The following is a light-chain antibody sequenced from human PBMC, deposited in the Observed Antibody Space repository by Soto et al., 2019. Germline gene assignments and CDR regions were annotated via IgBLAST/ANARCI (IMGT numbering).Light chain of an antibody. J-gene: IGLJ2*01. Sequence: QSVLTQPASVSGSPGQSITISCTGTSSDVGGYNYVSWYQQHPGKAPKRMIYEVSNRPSGVSNRFSGSKSGNTASLTISGLQAEDEADYYCTSYTSSSTPSYVVFGGGTKLTVL. CDR1: SSDVGGYNY. V-gene: IGLV2-14*01. CDR2: EVS. CDR3: TSYTSSSTPSYVV.